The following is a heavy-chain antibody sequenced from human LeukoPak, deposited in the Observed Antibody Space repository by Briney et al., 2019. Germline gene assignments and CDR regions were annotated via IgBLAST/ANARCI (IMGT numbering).Heavy chain of an antibody. CDR1: GYTFTDYF. D-gene: IGHD6-13*01. V-gene: IGHV1-2*02. CDR2: TIPKSGVT. Sequence: ASVKVSCKASGYTFTDYFIQWVRQAPGQGLERMGWTIPKSGVTHYAQKFQGRVTMTRDTSISTAYMELSRLTSDDTAVYYCARETAAAGNYWFDPWGQGTLVTVSS. CDR3: ARETAAAGNYWFDP. J-gene: IGHJ5*02.